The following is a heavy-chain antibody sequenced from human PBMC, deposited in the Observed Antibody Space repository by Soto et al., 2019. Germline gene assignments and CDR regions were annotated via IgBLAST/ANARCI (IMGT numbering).Heavy chain of an antibody. CDR1: GDSISSYY. Sequence: QVQLQESGPGLVKPSETLSLTCSVSGDSISSYYWSWIRQSAGKGLEWIGRIYISGDTNYNPSLMSRVTMSVDTPKNRFSLKLSSVTAADTAVYYCAREYTETVAGPTPYYFDYWGQGTLVTVSS. V-gene: IGHV4-4*07. D-gene: IGHD6-19*01. CDR3: AREYTETVAGPTPYYFDY. CDR2: IYISGDT. J-gene: IGHJ4*02.